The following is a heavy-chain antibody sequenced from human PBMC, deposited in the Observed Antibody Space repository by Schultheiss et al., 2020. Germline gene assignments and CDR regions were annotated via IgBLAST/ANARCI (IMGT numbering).Heavy chain of an antibody. Sequence: GESLKISCAASGFTFSSYAMHWVRQASGKGLEWIGRIRSKPNNYATAYAASVKGRFTISRDDSKNTAYLQMNSLKTEDTAVYYCSILGIAVAGSWGQGTLVTVSS. V-gene: IGHV3-73*01. CDR3: SILGIAVAGS. CDR2: IRSKPNNYAT. CDR1: GFTFSSYA. D-gene: IGHD6-19*01. J-gene: IGHJ4*02.